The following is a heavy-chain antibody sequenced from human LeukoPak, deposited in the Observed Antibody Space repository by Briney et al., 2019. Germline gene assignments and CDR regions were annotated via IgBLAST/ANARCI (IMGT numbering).Heavy chain of an antibody. Sequence: GGSLRLSCAASGFTFSSYAMSWVRQAPGKGLEWVSVISGSGTNTYYADSVKGRFTISRDNSKNTLYLQMNSLRAEDTTVYYCARRAGAYSHPYDYWGQGTPVTVSS. CDR3: ARRAGAYSHPYDY. V-gene: IGHV3-23*01. D-gene: IGHD4/OR15-4a*01. CDR1: GFTFSSYA. J-gene: IGHJ4*02. CDR2: ISGSGTNT.